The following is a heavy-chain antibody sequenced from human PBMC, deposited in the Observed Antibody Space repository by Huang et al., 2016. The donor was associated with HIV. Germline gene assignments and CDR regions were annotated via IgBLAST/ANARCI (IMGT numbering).Heavy chain of an antibody. Sequence: VQLMESGGGLVQPGGSLRLSCAASGFTFSTYNMNWVRQAPGRVVGWVTCITSSSGSIYYADSVKGRFTTSRDNAKNSLYVQMNGLRAEDTAVYYCARFGSYYYGSGSYLDAFDIWGQGTMVTVSS. CDR3: ARFGSYYYGSGSYLDAFDI. V-gene: IGHV3-48*01. CDR1: GFTFSTYN. CDR2: ITSSSGSI. D-gene: IGHD3-10*01. J-gene: IGHJ3*02.